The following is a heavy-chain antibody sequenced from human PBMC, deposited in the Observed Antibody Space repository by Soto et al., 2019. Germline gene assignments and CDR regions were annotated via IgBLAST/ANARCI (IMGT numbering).Heavy chain of an antibody. J-gene: IGHJ3*02. D-gene: IGHD3-22*01. CDR2: ISYDGSNK. Sequence: GGSLRLSCAASGFTFSSYGMHWVRQAPGKGLEWVAVISYDGSNKYYADSVKGRFTISRDNSKNTLYLQMNSLRAEDTAVYYCATPYYYDSSGYYHSGAFDIWGQGTMVTVSS. CDR3: ATPYYYDSSGYYHSGAFDI. V-gene: IGHV3-30*03. CDR1: GFTFSSYG.